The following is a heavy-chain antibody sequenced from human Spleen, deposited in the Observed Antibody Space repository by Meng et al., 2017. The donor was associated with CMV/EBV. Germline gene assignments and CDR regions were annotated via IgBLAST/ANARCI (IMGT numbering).Heavy chain of an antibody. CDR2: IKQDGSEK. CDR1: GFSFNNHW. V-gene: IGHV3-7*01. J-gene: IGHJ4*02. Sequence: GGSLRLSCAASGFSFNNHWMTWVRQAPGKGLEWLANIKQDGSEKNYVDSVKGRFTISRDNSKNTLYLQMNSLRAEDTAVYYCAKDGSYSGYDFFHYWGQGTLVTVSS. D-gene: IGHD5-12*01. CDR3: AKDGSYSGYDFFHY.